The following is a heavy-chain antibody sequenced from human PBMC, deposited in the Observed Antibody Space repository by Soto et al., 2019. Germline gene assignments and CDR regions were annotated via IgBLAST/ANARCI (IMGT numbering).Heavy chain of an antibody. J-gene: IGHJ4*02. V-gene: IGHV4-38-2*01. CDR3: TRGAGAPWVRFDS. CDR2: ISYSAKT. D-gene: IGHD3-16*01. Sequence: ETLSLPCGVSGYSITSGFYWGWVRQSPGKGLEWIGTISYSAKTFYNPSLASRFSMAVDSSKNQFSLRLTSVTAADTALYYCTRGAGAPWVRFDSWGRGILVTVSS. CDR1: GYSITSGFY.